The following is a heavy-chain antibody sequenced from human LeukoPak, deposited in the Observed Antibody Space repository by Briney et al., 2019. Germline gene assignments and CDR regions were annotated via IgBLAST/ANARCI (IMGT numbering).Heavy chain of an antibody. V-gene: IGHV3-23*01. D-gene: IGHD1-26*01. CDR1: GFTFNNYA. CDR3: AKYYSGSPWYFDY. J-gene: IGHJ4*02. CDR2: ITDSGGST. Sequence: GGSLRLSCAASGFTFNNYAMSWVRQAPGKGLEWVSSITDSGGSTYYADSVKGRFTISRDTSKNTLYLHMNSLRAEDTAVYYCAKYYSGSPWYFDYWGQGTLVTVSS.